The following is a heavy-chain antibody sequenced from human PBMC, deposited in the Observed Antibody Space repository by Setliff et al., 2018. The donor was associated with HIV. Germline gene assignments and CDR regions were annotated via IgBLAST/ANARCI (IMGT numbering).Heavy chain of an antibody. J-gene: IGHJ4*02. Sequence: GESLKISCKGSGYSFTSYWIGWVRQMPGKGLEWMGIIYPGDSDTRYSPSFQGQVTISADKSISTAYLQWSSLKTSDTAMYYCARDLHGLFSSAWGFDFWGQGTLVTVSS. CDR1: GYSFTSYW. V-gene: IGHV5-51*01. CDR2: IYPGDSDT. D-gene: IGHD6-19*01. CDR3: ARDLHGLFSSAWGFDF.